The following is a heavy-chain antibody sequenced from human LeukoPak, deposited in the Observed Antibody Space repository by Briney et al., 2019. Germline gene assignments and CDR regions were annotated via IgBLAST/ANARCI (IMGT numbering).Heavy chain of an antibody. CDR1: GGTFSSYA. J-gene: IGHJ4*02. D-gene: IGHD1-14*01. Sequence: SVKVSCKASGGTFSSYAISWVRQAPGQGLEWMGGIIPIFGTANYAQEFQGRVTITRDTSASTAYMELSSLRSEDMAVYYCAREKKPYYYFDYWGQGTLVTVSS. CDR2: IIPIFGTA. CDR3: AREKKPYYYFDY. V-gene: IGHV1-69*05.